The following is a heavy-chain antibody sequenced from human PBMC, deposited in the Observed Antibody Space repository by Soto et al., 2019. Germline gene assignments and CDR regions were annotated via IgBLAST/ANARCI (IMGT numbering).Heavy chain of an antibody. CDR2: IYWDDDK. D-gene: IGHD3-22*01. V-gene: IGHV2-5*02. CDR3: AHMLFGIYDSSANWIDP. J-gene: IGHJ5*02. CDR1: GFSLSTSGVG. Sequence: QITLKESGPTLVKPTQTLTLTCTFSGFSLSTSGVGVGWIRQPPGKSLEWLALIYWDDDKRYSPSLKSMHTITKDTTKNHVVLTMTHMDPVNTARYYCAHMLFGIYDSSANWIDPWGQGTLVTGST.